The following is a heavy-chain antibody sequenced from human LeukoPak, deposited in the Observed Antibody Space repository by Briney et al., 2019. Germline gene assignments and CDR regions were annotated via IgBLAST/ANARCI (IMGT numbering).Heavy chain of an antibody. CDR2: IYTSGST. J-gene: IGHJ4*02. V-gene: IGHV4-61*09. Sequence: SETLSLTCTVSGGSISSHSYYWSWIRQPAGKGLEWIGHIYTSGSTTYNPSLKSRVTMSLDTSKNQFSLKLNSVTAADTAVYYCAKEGMIRGVIDYWGQGALVTVSS. CDR3: AKEGMIRGVIDY. D-gene: IGHD3-10*01. CDR1: GGSISSHSYY.